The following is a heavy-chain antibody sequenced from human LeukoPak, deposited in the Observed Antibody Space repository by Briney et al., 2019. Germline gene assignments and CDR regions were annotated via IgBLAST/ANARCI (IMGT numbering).Heavy chain of an antibody. CDR3: AKGDYYDSSGYLDY. D-gene: IGHD3-22*01. CDR1: GFTFSSYA. Sequence: GGSLRLSCAASGFTFSSYAMSWVRQAPGKGLEWVSAISGSGGSTYYADSVKGRFTISRDNSKNTLYLQMNSLRAEDTAVYYCAKGDYYDSSGYLDYWGQGTLVTVSS. CDR2: ISGSGGST. J-gene: IGHJ4*02. V-gene: IGHV3-23*01.